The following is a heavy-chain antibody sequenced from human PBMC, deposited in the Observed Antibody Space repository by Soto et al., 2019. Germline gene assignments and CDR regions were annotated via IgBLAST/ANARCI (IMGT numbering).Heavy chain of an antibody. CDR3: ARRKERSGPHYFDS. CDR1: GYTFITYD. V-gene: IGHV1-8*01. CDR2: MNPYNGNA. D-gene: IGHD1-1*01. Sequence: QVQLVQSGAEVKKPGASVKVSCKASGYTFITYDINWVRQAPGQGLEWMGWMNPYNGNAGYAQKFQGRVNMTRNTSISTAYMELTSLKSNDTAVYFCARRKERSGPHYFDSWGQGTLVTVSS. J-gene: IGHJ4*02.